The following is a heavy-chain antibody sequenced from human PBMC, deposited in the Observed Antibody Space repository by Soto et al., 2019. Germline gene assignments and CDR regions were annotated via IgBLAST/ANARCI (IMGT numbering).Heavy chain of an antibody. Sequence: QVQLVQSGAEVKKPGSSVKVSCKASGGTFSSYTICWVRQAPGQGLEWMGRIIPILGIANYAQKFQGRVTITADKSTSTAYMELSSLRSEDTAVYYCARGAPNQNWFDPWGQGTLVTVSS. J-gene: IGHJ5*02. V-gene: IGHV1-69*02. CDR3: ARGAPNQNWFDP. CDR1: GGTFSSYT. CDR2: IIPILGIA.